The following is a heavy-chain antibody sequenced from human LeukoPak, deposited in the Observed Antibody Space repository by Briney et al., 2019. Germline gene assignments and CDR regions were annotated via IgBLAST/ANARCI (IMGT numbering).Heavy chain of an antibody. D-gene: IGHD2-2*02. V-gene: IGHV1-46*01. CDR2: INPSGGST. J-gene: IGHJ6*03. Sequence: ASVKVSCKASGYTFTSYYMHWVRQAPGQGLEWMGIINPSGGSTSYAQKFRGRVTMTRDMSTSTVYMELSSLRSEDTAVYYCASEGYCSSTSCYISEGYYMDVWGKGTTVTVSS. CDR3: ASEGYCSSTSCYISEGYYMDV. CDR1: GYTFTSYY.